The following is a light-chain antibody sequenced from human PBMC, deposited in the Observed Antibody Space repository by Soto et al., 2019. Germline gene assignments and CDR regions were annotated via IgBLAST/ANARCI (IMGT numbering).Light chain of an antibody. V-gene: IGKV3-20*01. CDR3: QQYGSSPPLT. CDR1: QSVSTK. Sequence: EVVMTQSPATLSVSAGETVTLSCRASQSVSTKLAWYQQKPGLAPRLLIYGASSRATGIPDRFSGSGSGTDFTLTISRLEPEDFVVYYCQQYGSSPPLTFGGGTKVDIK. CDR2: GAS. J-gene: IGKJ4*01.